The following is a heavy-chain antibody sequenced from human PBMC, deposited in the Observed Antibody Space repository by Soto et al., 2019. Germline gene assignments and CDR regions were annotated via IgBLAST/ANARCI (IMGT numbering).Heavy chain of an antibody. CDR2: IRSKAYGETT. J-gene: IGHJ6*02. V-gene: IGHV3-49*03. CDR1: GFTFGDYA. D-gene: IGHD2-2*01. CDR3: TRYTYTSRYSYFGMDV. Sequence: GGSLRLSCTSSGFTFGDYAISWSRQAPGKGLEWVGVIRSKAYGETTDYAASVKGRFTILRDNSKSIAYLQLNSLQSDDTGVYYCTRYTYTSRYSYFGMDVWGHGTTVTVSS.